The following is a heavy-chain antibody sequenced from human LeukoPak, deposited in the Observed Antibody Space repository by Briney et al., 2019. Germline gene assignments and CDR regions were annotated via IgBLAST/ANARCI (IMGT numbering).Heavy chain of an antibody. CDR2: ISSSSTTI. Sequence: PGGSLRLSCAASGFTFSSYNMHWVRQAPGKGLEWVSYISSSSTTIYYADSVKGRFTISRDNAKNSLYLQMNSLRAEDTAVYYCAKKYDAFDIWGQGTMVTVSS. V-gene: IGHV3-48*01. CDR3: AKKYDAFDI. J-gene: IGHJ3*02. CDR1: GFTFSSYN.